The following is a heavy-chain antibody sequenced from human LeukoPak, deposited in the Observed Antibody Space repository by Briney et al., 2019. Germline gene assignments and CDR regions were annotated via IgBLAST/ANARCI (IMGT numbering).Heavy chain of an antibody. CDR1: GFTFSSYS. D-gene: IGHD2-15*01. CDR3: ARDLRLAFCSGGSCGYYGMDV. V-gene: IGHV3-21*01. Sequence: GGSLRLSCTASGFTFSSYSMNWVRQAPGKGLEWVSSISSSNSYIYYADSVKGRFTISRDNAKNSLYLQMNSLRAEDTAVYYCARDLRLAFCSGGSCGYYGMDVWGQGTTVTVSS. J-gene: IGHJ6*02. CDR2: ISSSNSYI.